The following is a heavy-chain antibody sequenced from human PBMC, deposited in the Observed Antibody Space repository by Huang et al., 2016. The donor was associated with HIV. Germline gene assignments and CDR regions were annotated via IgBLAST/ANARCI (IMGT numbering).Heavy chain of an antibody. J-gene: IGHJ4*02. CDR1: GGSFSDYY. CDR2: INHSGTT. CDR3: ARTLWKYGDYGYFDS. Sequence: HVQLQQWGAGLLKPSETLSLTCAVNGGSFSDYYWTWIRQSPGKGLEWFGEINHSGTTNYNPSLKSRVTMSIDRSRRQFSLKVKSVTAADTAIYYCARTLWKYGDYGYFDSWGQGALVTVSS. V-gene: IGHV4-34*01. D-gene: IGHD4-17*01.